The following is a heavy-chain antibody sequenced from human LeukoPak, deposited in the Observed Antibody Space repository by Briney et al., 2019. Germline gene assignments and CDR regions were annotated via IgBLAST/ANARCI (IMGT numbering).Heavy chain of an antibody. J-gene: IGHJ4*02. D-gene: IGHD4-4*01. CDR3: AKSPPFMHVTFYFDY. V-gene: IGHV3-30*12. CDR1: GFTFSSYG. CDR2: ITYDGAFDGGKT. Sequence: GGSLRLSCAASGFTFSSYGMHWVRQAPGKGLEWITLITYDGAFDGGKTYYADSVKGRFTISRDNSKNTLYLQMSSLKAEDTALYYCAKSPPFMHVTFYFDYWGQGALVAVSS.